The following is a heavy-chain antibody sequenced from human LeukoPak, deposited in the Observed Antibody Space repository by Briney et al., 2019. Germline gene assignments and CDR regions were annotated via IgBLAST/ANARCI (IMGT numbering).Heavy chain of an antibody. Sequence: SQTLSLTCTVSGGSISSGDYYWSWIRQPPGKGLEWIGYIYYSGSTYYNPSLKSRVTISVDTSKNQFSLKLSSVTAADTAVYYCARVGDYYDSSSYRNHPWGQGTLVTVSS. CDR3: ARVGDYYDSSSYRNHP. CDR1: GGSISSGDYY. D-gene: IGHD3-22*01. CDR2: IYYSGST. V-gene: IGHV4-30-4*08. J-gene: IGHJ5*02.